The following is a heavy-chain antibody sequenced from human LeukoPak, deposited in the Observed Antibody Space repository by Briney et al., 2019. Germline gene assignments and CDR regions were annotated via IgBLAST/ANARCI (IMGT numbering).Heavy chain of an antibody. CDR2: IYSDNT. CDR1: GFTVSSNS. Sequence: GGSLRLSCTVSGFTVSSNSMSWVRQAPGKGLEWVSFIYSDNTHYSDSVKGRFTISRDNSKNTLYLQMNSLRAEDTAVYYCARRYWQLARGYYYYYYMDVWGKGTTVTVSS. CDR3: ARRYWQLARGYYYYYYMDV. D-gene: IGHD6-6*01. J-gene: IGHJ6*03. V-gene: IGHV3-53*01.